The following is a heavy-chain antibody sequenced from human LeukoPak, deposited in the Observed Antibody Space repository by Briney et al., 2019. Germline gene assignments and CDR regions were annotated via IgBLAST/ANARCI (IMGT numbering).Heavy chain of an antibody. D-gene: IGHD3-10*01. J-gene: IGHJ4*02. CDR2: IRYDGSNK. Sequence: GGSLRLSCAASGFTFSSYGVHWVRQAPGKGLEWVAFIRYDGSNKYYADSVKGRFTISRDNSKNTLYLQMNSLRAEDTAVYYCARDGGSGSFAFDYWGQGTLVTVSS. V-gene: IGHV3-30*02. CDR1: GFTFSSYG. CDR3: ARDGGSGSFAFDY.